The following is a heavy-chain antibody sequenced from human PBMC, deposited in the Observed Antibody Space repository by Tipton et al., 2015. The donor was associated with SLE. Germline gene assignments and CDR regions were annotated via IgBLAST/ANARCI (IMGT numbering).Heavy chain of an antibody. J-gene: IGHJ5*02. CDR2: IYNPGST. Sequence: TLSLTCSVSGDSINNDYSWGWIRQPPGKGLEWIGTIYNPGSTYYNPSLKSRVTISVDTSKNQFSLKLNSVTATDAAVYYCARHRSGSSWLDPWGQGTLVTVAS. CDR3: ARHRSGSSWLDP. D-gene: IGHD1-26*01. V-gene: IGHV4-38-2*01. CDR1: GDSINNDYS.